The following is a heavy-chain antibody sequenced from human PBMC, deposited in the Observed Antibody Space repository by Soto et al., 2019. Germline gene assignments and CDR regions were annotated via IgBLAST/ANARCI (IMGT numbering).Heavy chain of an antibody. Sequence: LSLTCAVYGGSFSGYYWSWIRQPPGKGLEWIGEINHSGSTNYNPSLKSRVTISVDTSKNQFSLKLSSVTAADTAVYYCARGQEYCSGGSCYYGLDYWGQGTLVTVSS. V-gene: IGHV4-34*01. J-gene: IGHJ4*02. CDR3: ARGQEYCSGGSCYYGLDY. CDR2: INHSGST. D-gene: IGHD2-15*01. CDR1: GGSFSGYY.